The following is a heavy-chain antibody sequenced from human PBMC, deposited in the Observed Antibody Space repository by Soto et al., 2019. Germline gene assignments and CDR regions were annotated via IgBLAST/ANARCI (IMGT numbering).Heavy chain of an antibody. J-gene: IGHJ5*02. D-gene: IGHD3-10*01. CDR2: ISSSSSYI. CDR1: GFTFSSYS. Sequence: EVQLVESGGGLVKPGGSLRLSCAASGFTFSSYSMNWVRQAPGKGLEWVSSISSSSSYIYYADSVKGRFTISRDNAKNSLYLQMNSLRAEDTAVYYCARDYVGSGSPSKYNWFDPWGQGTLVTVSS. CDR3: ARDYVGSGSPSKYNWFDP. V-gene: IGHV3-21*01.